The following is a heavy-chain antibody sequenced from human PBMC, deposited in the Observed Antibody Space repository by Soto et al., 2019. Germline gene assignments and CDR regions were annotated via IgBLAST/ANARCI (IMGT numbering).Heavy chain of an antibody. CDR3: DRGFYGMDV. Sequence: PSETLSLTCDVSGGSITSGGYSWNWIRQSPEQGLECIGYIYQGGSSFYNPSLKNRAIISIDRSKNQFSLRLNSVTAADTAVYYCDRGFYGMDVWGQGTTVTVSS. CDR1: GGSITSGGYS. V-gene: IGHV4-30-2*06. CDR2: IYQGGSS. J-gene: IGHJ6*01.